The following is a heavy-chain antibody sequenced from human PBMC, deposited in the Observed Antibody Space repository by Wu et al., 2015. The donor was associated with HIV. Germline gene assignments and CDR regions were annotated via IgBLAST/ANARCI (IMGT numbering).Heavy chain of an antibody. Sequence: QVQLVQSGAEVKKPGSSVKVSCKASGGTFSSYAISWVRQAPGQGLEWMGRIIPIFGTANYAQKFQGRVTITADESTSTAYMELSSLRSEDTAVYYCARKEGDYDILTGYNAFDIWGQGQWSPSLQ. CDR1: GGTFSSYA. D-gene: IGHD3-9*01. J-gene: IGHJ3*02. CDR2: IIPIFGTA. V-gene: IGHV1-69*13. CDR3: ARKEGDYDILTGYNAFDI.